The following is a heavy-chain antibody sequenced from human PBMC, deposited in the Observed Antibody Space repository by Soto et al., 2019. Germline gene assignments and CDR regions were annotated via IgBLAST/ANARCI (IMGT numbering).Heavy chain of an antibody. J-gene: IGHJ4*02. CDR1: GYTFTSYY. CDR3: ARDRDYGSGSYYNSGSLYYFDY. D-gene: IGHD3-10*01. Sequence: ASVKVSCKASGYTFTSYYMHWVRQAPGQGLEWMGIINPSGGSTSYAQKFQGRVTMTRDTSTSTVYMELSSLRSEDTAVYYCARDRDYGSGSYYNSGSLYYFDYWGQGHLVPVSS. V-gene: IGHV1-46*01. CDR2: INPSGGST.